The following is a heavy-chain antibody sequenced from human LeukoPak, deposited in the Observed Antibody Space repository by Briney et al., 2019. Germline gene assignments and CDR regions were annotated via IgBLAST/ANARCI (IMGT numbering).Heavy chain of an antibody. D-gene: IGHD3-22*01. J-gene: IGHJ4*02. Sequence: GGSLRLSCAASRFIVSHKYMAWVRQAPGKGLEWLSIIYAGGNSVSADSVKGRFIISRDNSRNIVHLQMNSLRDDDTAVYYCARGQIDLLRNYFDSWGPGTLVAVSS. V-gene: IGHV3-66*01. CDR3: ARGQIDLLRNYFDS. CDR1: RFIVSHKY. CDR2: IYAGGNS.